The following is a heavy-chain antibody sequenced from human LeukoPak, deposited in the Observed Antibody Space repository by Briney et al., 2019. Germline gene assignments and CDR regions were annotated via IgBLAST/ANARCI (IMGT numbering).Heavy chain of an antibody. V-gene: IGHV4-30-2*01. Sequence: SETLSLTCAVSGGSISSGGYYWSWIRQPPGKGLEWIEYIYHSGNTYYNPSLKSRVTMSVDRSQNQFSLKLNSVTAADTAVYFCARVITSLWTGFDPWGQGTLVTVSS. J-gene: IGHJ5*02. D-gene: IGHD3/OR15-3a*01. CDR1: GGSISSGGYY. CDR3: ARVITSLWTGFDP. CDR2: IYHSGNT.